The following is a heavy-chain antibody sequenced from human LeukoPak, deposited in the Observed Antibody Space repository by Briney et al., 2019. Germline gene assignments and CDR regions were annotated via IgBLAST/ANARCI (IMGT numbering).Heavy chain of an antibody. V-gene: IGHV3-64*01. J-gene: IGHJ4*02. CDR2: ISSNGGST. Sequence: GGSRRLSCAASGFTFSSYAMHWVRQAPGKGLEYVSAISSNGGSTYYANSVKGRFTISRDNSKNTLYLQMGSLRAEDMAVYYCARDRGSYIAVAGVFDYWGQGTLVTVSS. CDR3: ARDRGSYIAVAGVFDY. CDR1: GFTFSSYA. D-gene: IGHD6-19*01.